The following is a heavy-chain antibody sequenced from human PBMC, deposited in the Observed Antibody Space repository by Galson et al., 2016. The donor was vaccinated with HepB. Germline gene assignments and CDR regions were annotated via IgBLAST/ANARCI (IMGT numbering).Heavy chain of an antibody. Sequence: ETLSLTCTVSGGSISSGYYYWSWIRQLPGKGLEWIGSIYYSGSPHYNPSLKSRVTISVDPSKNQFSLKLSSVTAADTAVYYCAVPLGAGWFDPWGQGALVTVSS. V-gene: IGHV4-39*01. CDR1: GGSISSGYYY. CDR3: AVPLGAGWFDP. CDR2: IYYSGSP. J-gene: IGHJ5*02. D-gene: IGHD3-16*01.